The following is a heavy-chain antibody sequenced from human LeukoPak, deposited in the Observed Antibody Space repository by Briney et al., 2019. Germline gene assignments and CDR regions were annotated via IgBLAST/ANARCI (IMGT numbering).Heavy chain of an antibody. CDR3: AKGGVGSGKTFDS. CDR2: SSGSGGST. J-gene: IGHJ4*02. V-gene: IGHV3-23*01. CDR1: GFTFSSYA. Sequence: GGSLRLSCAASGFTFSSYAMSWVRPAPGKGLGWVSGSSGSGGSTYYADSVKGRFTTSRDNSKNTLYLQMNSLRAEDTAMYYCAKGGVGSGKTFDSWGQGTLVTVSS. D-gene: IGHD3-10*01.